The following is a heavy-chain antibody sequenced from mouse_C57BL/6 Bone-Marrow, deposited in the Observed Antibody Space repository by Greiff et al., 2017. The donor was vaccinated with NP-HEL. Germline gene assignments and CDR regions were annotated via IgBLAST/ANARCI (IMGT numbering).Heavy chain of an antibody. Sequence: EVQLQQSGAELVRPGASVKLSCPASGFNIKDDYMHWVKQRPEQGLEWIGWIDPENGDTEYASKFQGKATITADTSSNTAYLQLSSLTSEDTAVYYCTTYDYYFDYWGQGTTLTVSS. J-gene: IGHJ2*01. V-gene: IGHV14-4*01. CDR3: TTYDYYFDY. CDR2: IDPENGDT. D-gene: IGHD2-4*01. CDR1: GFNIKDDY.